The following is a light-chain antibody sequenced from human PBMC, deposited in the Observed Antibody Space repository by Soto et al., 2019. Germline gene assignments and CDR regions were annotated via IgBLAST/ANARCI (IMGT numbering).Light chain of an antibody. V-gene: IGLV1-40*01. CDR2: GNS. CDR1: SSNIGAGYD. Sequence: QSVLTQPPSVSGAPGQRVTISCTGSSSNIGAGYDVNWYQQLPGTAPKLLIYGNSNRPSGVPYRFSGSKSGTSASLAITGRQADDEADYYCQSYDSSLSGLVFGTGTKLTVL. CDR3: QSYDSSLSGLV. J-gene: IGLJ1*01.